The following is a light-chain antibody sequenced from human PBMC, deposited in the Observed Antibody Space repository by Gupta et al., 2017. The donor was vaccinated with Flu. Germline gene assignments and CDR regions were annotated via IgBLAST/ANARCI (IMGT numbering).Light chain of an antibody. J-gene: IGLJ3*02. V-gene: IGLV3-25*02. CDR3: QSADITGASRV. CDR2: KDT. CDR1: ALSKQY. Sequence: YQLTQAPAMSVSPGQTATITRSGSALSKQYVYWYRQRPGQAPVLLIYKDTERASGIPDRISGSSSGTRVTLTIRGVQTEDEADYYCQSADITGASRVFGGGT.